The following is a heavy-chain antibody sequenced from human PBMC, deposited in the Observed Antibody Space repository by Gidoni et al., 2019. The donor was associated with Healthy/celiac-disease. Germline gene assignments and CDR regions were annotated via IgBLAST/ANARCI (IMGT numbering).Heavy chain of an antibody. CDR2: ISWDGGST. CDR3: AKDSEVRGVLGAFDI. J-gene: IGHJ3*02. Sequence: EVQLVESGGVVVQPGGSLSLSCAASGFTFDDYTMHWVRQAPGKGLECVSLISWDGGSTYYADSVKGRFTISRDNSKNSLYLQMNSLRTEDTALYYCAKDSEVRGVLGAFDIWGQGTMVTVSS. V-gene: IGHV3-43*01. CDR1: GFTFDDYT. D-gene: IGHD3-10*01.